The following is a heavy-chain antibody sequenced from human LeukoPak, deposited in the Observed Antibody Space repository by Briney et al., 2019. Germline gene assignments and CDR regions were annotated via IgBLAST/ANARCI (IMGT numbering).Heavy chain of an antibody. CDR1: GFTFSSYW. V-gene: IGHV3-74*01. CDR3: ARQQYYDFWSGYYTPVEGMDV. J-gene: IGHJ6*04. CDR2: INSDGSST. Sequence: PGGSLRLSCAASGFTFSSYWMHWVRQAPGKGLVWVSCINSDGSSTSYADSVKGRFTISRDNAKNTLYLQMNSLRAEDTAVYYCARQQYYDFWSGYYTPVEGMDVWGKGTTVTVSS. D-gene: IGHD3-3*01.